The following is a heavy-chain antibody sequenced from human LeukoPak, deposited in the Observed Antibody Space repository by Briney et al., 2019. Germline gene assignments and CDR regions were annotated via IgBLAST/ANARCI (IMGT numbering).Heavy chain of an antibody. D-gene: IGHD2-2*01. CDR3: ARVARVVVPAPTRGGWFDP. CDR2: INNSGST. V-gene: IGHV4-34*01. J-gene: IGHJ5*02. CDR1: GGSFSGYY. Sequence: SETLSLTCAVYGGSFSGYYWSWIRQPPGKVLEWIGEINNSGSTNYNPSLKSRVTISVDTSKNQFSLKLSSVTAADTAVYYCARVARVVVPAPTRGGWFDPWGQGTLVTVSS.